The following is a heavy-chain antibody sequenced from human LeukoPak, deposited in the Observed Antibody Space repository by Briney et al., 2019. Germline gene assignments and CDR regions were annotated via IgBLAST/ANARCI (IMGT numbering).Heavy chain of an antibody. D-gene: IGHD2-8*01. J-gene: IGHJ4*02. V-gene: IGHV3-23*01. CDR3: AKSPPLYHFDY. Sequence: GASLRLSCAASGLTFSNYATSWVRQAPGKWREWVSSTSGSGHDTPDADSVKGRFTNPRDISKNTRYLQMNSLRAEDTAVYYCAKSPPLYHFDYWGQGTLVTVSS. CDR1: GLTFSNYA. CDR2: TSGSGHDT.